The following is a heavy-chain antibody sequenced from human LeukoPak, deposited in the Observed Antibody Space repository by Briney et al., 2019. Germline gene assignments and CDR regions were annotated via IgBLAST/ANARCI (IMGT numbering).Heavy chain of an antibody. CDR3: ARHWGATGFDS. CDR2: FYHTGST. CDR1: GYSFSSGYY. V-gene: IGHV4-38-2*01. D-gene: IGHD3-16*01. J-gene: IGHJ4*02. Sequence: PSETLSHTCAVSGYSFSSGYYWGWIRQPPGKGLEWIGSFYHTGSTYYDPSLKSRVTISIDTSKNQFSLKLSSVTAADTAVYYCARHWGATGFDSWGQGTLVTVSS.